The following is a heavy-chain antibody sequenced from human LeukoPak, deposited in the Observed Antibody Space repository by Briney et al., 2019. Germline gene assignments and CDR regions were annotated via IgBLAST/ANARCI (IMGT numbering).Heavy chain of an antibody. CDR1: GYSISSGYY. D-gene: IGHD6-19*01. CDR3: ARQWLAYFDH. CDR2: MYYSGGT. Sequence: PSETLSLTCTVSGYSISSGYYWGWIRQPPGKGLEWIGSMYYSGGTHYNPSLKSRVTISVDTSKSQFSLTLSSVTAADTAVYYCARQWLAYFDHWGQGTLVTVSS. V-gene: IGHV4-38-2*02. J-gene: IGHJ4*02.